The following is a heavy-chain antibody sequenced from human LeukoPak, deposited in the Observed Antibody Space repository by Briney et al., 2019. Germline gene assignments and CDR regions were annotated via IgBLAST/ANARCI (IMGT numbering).Heavy chain of an antibody. CDR2: ISYDGSNE. J-gene: IGHJ3*02. D-gene: IGHD3-16*01. CDR1: GFTFRSYA. CDR3: ARNGLGESYAFDI. V-gene: IGHV3-30-3*01. Sequence: GGSLRLSCAASGFTFRSYAMHWVRQGPGKGLEWVAVISYDGSNEDYTDSVKGRFIISRDDSKNTLYLQMNSLRAEDTAVYYCARNGLGESYAFDIWGQGTMVTVSS.